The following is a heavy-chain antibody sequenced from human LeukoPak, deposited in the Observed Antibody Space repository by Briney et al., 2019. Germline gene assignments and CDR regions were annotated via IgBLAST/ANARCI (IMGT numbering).Heavy chain of an antibody. CDR3: ARQRGGQYEDGFDI. CDR2: IIPIFGTA. D-gene: IGHD2-8*01. CDR1: GGTFSSYA. V-gene: IGHV1-69*06. J-gene: IGHJ3*02. Sequence: GASVKVSCKASGGTFSSYAISWVRQAPGQGLEWMGGIIPIFGTANYAQKFQGRVTITADKSTSTAYMELGSLRSEDTAVYYCARQRGGQYEDGFDIWGQRTMVTVSS.